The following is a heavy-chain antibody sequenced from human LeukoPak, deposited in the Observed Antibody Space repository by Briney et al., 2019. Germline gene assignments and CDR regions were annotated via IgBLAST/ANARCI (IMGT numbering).Heavy chain of an antibody. CDR1: GGTFGSYA. Sequence: SVKVSCKASGGTFGSYAISWVRQAPGQGLEWMGGIIPIFGTANYAQKFQGRVTITADESTSTAYMELSSLRSEDTAVYYCVTSSPDWARDAPDYDILTAYGMWGQGTMVTVSS. J-gene: IGHJ3*02. V-gene: IGHV1-69*13. CDR3: VTSSPDWARDAPDYDILTAYGM. D-gene: IGHD3-9*01. CDR2: IIPIFGTA.